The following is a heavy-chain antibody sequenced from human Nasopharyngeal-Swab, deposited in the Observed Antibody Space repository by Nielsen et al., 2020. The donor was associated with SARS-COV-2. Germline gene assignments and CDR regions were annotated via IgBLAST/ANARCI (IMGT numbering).Heavy chain of an antibody. CDR2: ISYDGHTK. V-gene: IGHV3-30-3*01. D-gene: IGHD1-1*01. CDR3: AREGSERGGAFDI. Sequence: VRQAPGKGLEWVAVISYDGHTKFYADPVKGRFTIPRDEPKDTVYLEMNSLRVDDTAIYYCAREGSERGGAFDIWGQGTMVTVSS. J-gene: IGHJ3*02.